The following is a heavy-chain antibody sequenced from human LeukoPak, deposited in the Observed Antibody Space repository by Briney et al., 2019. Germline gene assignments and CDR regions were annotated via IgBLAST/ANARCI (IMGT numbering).Heavy chain of an antibody. J-gene: IGHJ4*02. CDR2: IYPGDSDT. V-gene: IGHV5-51*01. CDR1: GYSFTSYW. D-gene: IGHD6-6*01. Sequence: GESLKSSSKGSGYSFTSYWIGWVRPLPGKGLEWMGIIYPGDSDTGYSPSFQGQGTISADKSISTAYLQWSSLKASDTAMYYCARHPYSSSSGGDYWGQGTLVTVSS. CDR3: ARHPYSSSSGGDY.